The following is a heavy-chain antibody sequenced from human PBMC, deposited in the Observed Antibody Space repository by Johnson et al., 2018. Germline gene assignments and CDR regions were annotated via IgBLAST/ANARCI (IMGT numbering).Heavy chain of an antibody. CDR2: IIPIFGTA. V-gene: IGHV1-69*01. J-gene: IGHJ1*01. D-gene: IGHD3-22*01. CDR3: ARVYYDSSGVPEYFQH. CDR1: GGTFSSYA. Sequence: VQLLETGAEVKKPGSSVKVSCKASGGTFSSYAISWVRQAPGQGLEWMGGIIPIFGTANYAQKFQGRVTITADESTSTAYMELSSRRSEDTAVYYCARVYYDSSGVPEYFQHWGQGTLVTVSS.